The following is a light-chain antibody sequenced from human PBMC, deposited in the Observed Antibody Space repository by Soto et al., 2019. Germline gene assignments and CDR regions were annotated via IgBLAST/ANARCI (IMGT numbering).Light chain of an antibody. CDR2: DVS. CDR1: SSDVGGYTY. CDR3: TSYTSSSTPYV. J-gene: IGLJ1*01. Sequence: ALTQPASVSGSPGQSITISCAGTSSDVGGYTYVSWYQQHPGKAPKLMIYDVSNRPSGVSNRFSGSKSGNTASLTISGLQAEDEADYYCTSYTSSSTPYVFGGGTKVTVL. V-gene: IGLV2-14*01.